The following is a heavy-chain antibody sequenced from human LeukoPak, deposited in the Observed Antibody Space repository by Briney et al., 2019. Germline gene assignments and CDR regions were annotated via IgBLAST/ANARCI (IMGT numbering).Heavy chain of an antibody. J-gene: IGHJ4*02. CDR1: GYTFTSYG. CDR3: ARQPDYGDFFDY. Sequence: ASVKVSCKASGYTFTSYGISWVRQAPGQGLEWMGWISAYNGNTHYAQKLQGRVTMTTDTSTSTAYMELRSLRSDDTAVYYCARQPDYGDFFDYWGQGTLVTVSS. CDR2: ISAYNGNT. D-gene: IGHD4-17*01. V-gene: IGHV1-18*01.